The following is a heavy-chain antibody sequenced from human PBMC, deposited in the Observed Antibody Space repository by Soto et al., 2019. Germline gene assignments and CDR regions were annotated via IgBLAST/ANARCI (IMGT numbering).Heavy chain of an antibody. J-gene: IGHJ4*02. CDR2: ISYDGSNK. D-gene: IGHD6-19*01. Sequence: GGSLRLSCAASGFTFSSYGMHWVRQAPGKGLEWVAVISYDGSNKYYADSVKGRFTISRDNSKNTLYLQMNSLRAEDTAVYYCAKDRSYSSGWLKVDYWGQGTLVTVSS. CDR3: AKDRSYSSGWLKVDY. V-gene: IGHV3-30*18. CDR1: GFTFSSYG.